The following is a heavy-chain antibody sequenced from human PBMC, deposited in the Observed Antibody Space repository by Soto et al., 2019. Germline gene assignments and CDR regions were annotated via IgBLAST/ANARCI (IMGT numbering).Heavy chain of an antibody. V-gene: IGHV3-30*13. Sequence: QAQLVESGGGVVQPGRSLRLSCAASGFAFSSYGMHWVRQAPGTGLEWVAVISYDGSLQHYADSVKGRFTISRDNSKNRVLLQMSSLRAEDTAVYYCVSDGGSGDASVPYSWGPGNLVSVAS. CDR3: VSDGGSGDASVPYS. J-gene: IGHJ1*01. CDR2: ISYDGSLQ. D-gene: IGHD2-15*01. CDR1: GFAFSSYG.